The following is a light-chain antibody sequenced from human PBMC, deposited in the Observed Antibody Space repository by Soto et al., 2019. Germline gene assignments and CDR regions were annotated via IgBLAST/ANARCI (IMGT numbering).Light chain of an antibody. J-gene: IGKJ1*01. V-gene: IGKV3-15*01. Sequence: EIVMTQSPATLSVSTGDRATLSCRASQSVSSNLAWYQQKPGQAPRLLIYGASTRATGIPARFSGSGSGTEFTLTISSLQSEDFAVYYCQQYNNWLSTFGQGTKVEIK. CDR2: GAS. CDR1: QSVSSN. CDR3: QQYNNWLST.